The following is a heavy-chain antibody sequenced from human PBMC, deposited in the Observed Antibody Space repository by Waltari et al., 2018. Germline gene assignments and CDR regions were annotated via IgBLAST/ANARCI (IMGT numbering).Heavy chain of an antibody. D-gene: IGHD3-22*01. CDR1: GSPFDDYA. CDR2: INWNSDSI. V-gene: IGHV3-9*01. CDR3: LKKNDEVYDRNGLVYDAFDV. J-gene: IGHJ3*01. Sequence: EVQLVESGGGLVHPGRSLRLSCAASGSPFDDYALHWFRQAPGKGLEWVAGINWNSDSIGYGDSVKGRFTISRDNARNSLYLQMNSLTTEDTAVYYCLKKNDEVYDRNGLVYDAFDVWGQGTMVTVST.